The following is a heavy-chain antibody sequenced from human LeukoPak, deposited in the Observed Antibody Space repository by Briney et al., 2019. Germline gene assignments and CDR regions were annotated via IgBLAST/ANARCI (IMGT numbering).Heavy chain of an antibody. CDR2: IYYTGST. CDR3: ARQSRNYDILTGYYGNWFDP. Sequence: SETLSLTCTVSGASISSGDYFWRWIRQSPGKGLESIGYIYYTGSTYYNPSLKSRITISVDTSNNQFALQLSCVSAADTAVYYCARQSRNYDILTGYYGNWFDPWGQGTLVTVSS. V-gene: IGHV4-30-4*01. CDR1: GASISSGDYF. J-gene: IGHJ5*02. D-gene: IGHD3-9*01.